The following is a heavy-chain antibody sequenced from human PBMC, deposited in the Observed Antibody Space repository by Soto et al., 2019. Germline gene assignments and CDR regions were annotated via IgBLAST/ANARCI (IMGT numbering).Heavy chain of an antibody. Sequence: EVQLLESGGGLVQPGGSLRLSCAASGFTFSSYAMSWVRQDPGKGLEWVSAISGRGGSTYYADSVNGRFTISRDNSKNTLYLQMNSLRAEDTAVYYCANREEAPGYSSRWYHNWVEYFQHWGQGTLVTVSS. CDR3: ANREEAPGYSSRWYHNWVEYFQH. D-gene: IGHD6-13*01. CDR2: ISGRGGST. V-gene: IGHV3-23*01. CDR1: GFTFSSYA. J-gene: IGHJ1*01.